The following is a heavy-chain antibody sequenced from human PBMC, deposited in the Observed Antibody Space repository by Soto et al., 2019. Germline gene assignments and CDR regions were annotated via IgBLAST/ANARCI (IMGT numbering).Heavy chain of an antibody. CDR3: ARTYYYGSGRWFFDL. J-gene: IGHJ2*01. V-gene: IGHV4-59*01. CDR1: GDSINTYY. Sequence: QVQLQESGPGLVKPSETLSLTCTVSGDSINTYYWSWFRQPPGRGLEWIGYIYYSGSTNYNPSLKSRVTISVDTSKNQFSLRLTSVTAADTAVYFCARTYYYGSGRWFFDLWGRGTLITVSS. CDR2: IYYSGST. D-gene: IGHD3-10*01.